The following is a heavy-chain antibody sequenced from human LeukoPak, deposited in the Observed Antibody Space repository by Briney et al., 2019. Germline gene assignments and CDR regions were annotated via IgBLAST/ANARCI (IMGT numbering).Heavy chain of an antibody. Sequence: GGSLRLSCAASGFTFSSYGMSWVRQAPGKGLEWVSAISGSGGSTYYADSVKGRFTISRDNSKNTLYLQMNSLRAEDTAVYYCAKDRAYCGGDCYSTNTDYWGQGTLVTVSS. CDR3: AKDRAYCGGDCYSTNTDY. CDR1: GFTFSSYG. V-gene: IGHV3-23*01. J-gene: IGHJ4*02. CDR2: ISGSGGST. D-gene: IGHD2-21*02.